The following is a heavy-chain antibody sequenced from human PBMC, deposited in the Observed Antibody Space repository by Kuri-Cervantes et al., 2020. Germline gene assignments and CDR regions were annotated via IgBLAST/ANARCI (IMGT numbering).Heavy chain of an antibody. CDR1: GFSFSDYG. CDR2: VSYDGEVD. D-gene: IGHD5-24*01. J-gene: IGHJ4*02. CDR3: ARGGKDGYNYFMSYY. Sequence: GGSLRLSCVGSGFSFSDYGMHWVRQAPGKGLEWVAVVSYDGEVDYYADSVKGRFTVSRDNSRNILYLQMNSLRAEDTAVYYCARGGKDGYNYFMSYYWGQGTLVTVSS. V-gene: IGHV3-30*03.